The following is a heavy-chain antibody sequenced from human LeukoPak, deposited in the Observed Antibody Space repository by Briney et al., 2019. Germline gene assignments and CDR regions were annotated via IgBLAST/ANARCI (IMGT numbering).Heavy chain of an antibody. Sequence: ASVKVSCKASGYTFTDYYIHWVRQAPGQGLEWMGGIIPIFGTANYAQKFQGRVTITTDESTSTAYMELSSLRSEDTAVYYCARGNTEWDYWGQGTLVTVSS. CDR3: ARGNTEWDY. CDR1: GYTFTDYY. J-gene: IGHJ4*02. CDR2: IIPIFGTA. V-gene: IGHV1-69*05. D-gene: IGHD3-3*01.